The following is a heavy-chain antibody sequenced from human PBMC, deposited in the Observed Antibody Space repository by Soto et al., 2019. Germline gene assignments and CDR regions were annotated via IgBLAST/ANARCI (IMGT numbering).Heavy chain of an antibody. V-gene: IGHV1-18*01. CDR1: GYTFTSYG. Sequence: GASVKVSCKASGYTFTSYGISWVRHAPGQGLEWMGWISAYNGNTNYAQKLQGRVTMTTDTSTSTAYMELRSLRSDDTAVYYCARGNYGDSDYYYYGMDVWGQGTTVTVSS. CDR3: ARGNYGDSDYYYYGMDV. D-gene: IGHD4-17*01. J-gene: IGHJ6*02. CDR2: ISAYNGNT.